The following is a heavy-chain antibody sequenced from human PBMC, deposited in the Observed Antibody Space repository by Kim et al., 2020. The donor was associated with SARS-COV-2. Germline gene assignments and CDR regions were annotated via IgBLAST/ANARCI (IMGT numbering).Heavy chain of an antibody. D-gene: IGHD3-22*01. J-gene: IGHJ6*02. CDR3: ARTAPRRSSTAYYFYGLDV. CDR1: VGSISSFY. V-gene: IGHV4-59*01. CDR2: LSYDGNT. Sequence: SETLSLTCTVSVGSISSFYWSWVRQPPGKGLEWVAFLSYDGNTNYNPSLKSRVTISRDTSKNQFSLRVTSVSAADTAVYFCARTAPRRSSTAYYFYGLDVWGQGTTVIVSS.